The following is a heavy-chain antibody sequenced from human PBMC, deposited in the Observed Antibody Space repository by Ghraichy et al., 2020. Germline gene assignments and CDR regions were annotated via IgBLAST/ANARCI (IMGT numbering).Heavy chain of an antibody. CDR1: GGSISSSSYY. CDR3: ARQAVAGNWFDP. Sequence: SQTLSLTCTVSGGSISSSSYYWGWIRQPPGKGLEWIGSIYYSGSTYYNPSLKSRVTISVDTSKNQFSLKLSSVTAADTAVYYCARQAVAGNWFDPWGQGTLVTVSS. V-gene: IGHV4-39*01. J-gene: IGHJ5*02. CDR2: IYYSGST. D-gene: IGHD6-19*01.